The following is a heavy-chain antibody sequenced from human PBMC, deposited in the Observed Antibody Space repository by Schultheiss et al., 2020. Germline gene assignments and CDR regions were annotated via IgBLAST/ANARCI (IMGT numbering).Heavy chain of an antibody. CDR1: GFTFSSYG. J-gene: IGHJ4*02. Sequence: GGSLRLSCAASGFTFSSYGMHWVRQAPGKGLEWVAVIWYDGSNKYYADSVKGRFTISRDNSKNTLYLQMNSLRAEDTAVYYCAREGRHGMVATFLHYWGQGTLVTVSS. V-gene: IGHV3-33*01. CDR3: AREGRHGMVATFLHY. D-gene: IGHD5-12*01. CDR2: IWYDGSNK.